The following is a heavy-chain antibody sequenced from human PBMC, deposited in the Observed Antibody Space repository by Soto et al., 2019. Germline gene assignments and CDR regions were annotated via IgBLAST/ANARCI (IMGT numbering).Heavy chain of an antibody. CDR2: ISAYNGNT. V-gene: IGHV1-18*01. Sequence: QVQLVQSGAEVKKPGASVKVSCKASGYTFTNFGISWVRQAPGQGLEWMGWISAYNGNTNYAQKFQGIVTMTTDTSTSTAYMEVRSLRFGDTAVYFGARGGTPIDYWGQGTLVTVSS. CDR3: ARGGTPIDY. J-gene: IGHJ4*02. CDR1: GYTFTNFG. D-gene: IGHD3-16*01.